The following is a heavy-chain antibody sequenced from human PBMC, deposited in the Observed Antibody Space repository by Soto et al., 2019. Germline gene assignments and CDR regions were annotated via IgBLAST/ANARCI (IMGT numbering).Heavy chain of an antibody. D-gene: IGHD5-12*01. Sequence: QITLKESGPTLVKPTQTLTLTCTFSGFSLSTSGVGVGWIRQPPGKALEWLALIYWDDDKRYSPSLKSRLTITKDTSKNQVVLTMTNMNPVDTATYYCAHRIVATTCFDYWGQGTLVTVSS. V-gene: IGHV2-5*02. CDR2: IYWDDDK. J-gene: IGHJ4*02. CDR1: GFSLSTSGVG. CDR3: AHRIVATTCFDY.